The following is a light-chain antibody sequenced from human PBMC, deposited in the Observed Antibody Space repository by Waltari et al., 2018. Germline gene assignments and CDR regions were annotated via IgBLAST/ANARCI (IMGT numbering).Light chain of an antibody. Sequence: EIVLTQSPGTLSSSPGERATLSCRASQSVSSSYLAWYQQKPGQAPRLLIYGASSRATGITDRFSGSGSGTDFTLTISRLEPEDFAVYYCQQYDNLPRRGVYFGQGTRLEIK. CDR3: QQYDNLPRRGVY. J-gene: IGKJ5*01. V-gene: IGKV3-20*01. CDR1: QSVSSSY. CDR2: GAS.